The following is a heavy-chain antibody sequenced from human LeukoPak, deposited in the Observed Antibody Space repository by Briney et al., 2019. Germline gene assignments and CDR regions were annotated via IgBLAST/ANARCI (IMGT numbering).Heavy chain of an antibody. J-gene: IGHJ4*02. CDR1: GFTFSSYS. CDR2: ISSSSSYI. Sequence: GGSLRLSCAASGFTFSSYSMNWVRQAPGKGLEWVSSISSSSSYIYYADSAKGRFTISRDNAKNSLYLQMNSLRAEDTAVYYCARDDHCGGDCYGYWGQGTLVTVSS. D-gene: IGHD2-21*01. CDR3: ARDDHCGGDCYGY. V-gene: IGHV3-21*01.